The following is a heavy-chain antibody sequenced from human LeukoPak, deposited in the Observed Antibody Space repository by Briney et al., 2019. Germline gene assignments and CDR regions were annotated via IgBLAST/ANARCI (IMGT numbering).Heavy chain of an antibody. CDR3: VRLFVQEPSGWFDP. D-gene: IGHD3-10*01. CDR1: GYTFSRYE. J-gene: IGHJ5*02. Sequence: ASVSVSCKTSGYTFSRYEINWVRQPPGQGREWMGWMNTNSGNTAYAQKFQGRVTMTRDVSIRTAYMELSSLRSEDTAVYYCVRLFVQEPSGWFDPWGQGTLVTVS. V-gene: IGHV1-8*01. CDR2: MNTNSGNT.